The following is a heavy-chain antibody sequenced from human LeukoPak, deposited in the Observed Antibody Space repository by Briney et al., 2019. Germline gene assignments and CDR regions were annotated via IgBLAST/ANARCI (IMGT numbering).Heavy chain of an antibody. CDR2: IYNNGST. D-gene: IGHD3-10*01. CDR1: GGSISSGSYY. CDR3: ARARPMVQPQENDAFDI. Sequence: PSETLSLTCTVSGGSISSGSYYWGWIRQPPGKGLEWIGNIYNNGSTYFNPSLKSRVTISVDSSKNHFSLDLSSVTAADTAVYYCARARPMVQPQENDAFDIWGQGTVVTVSS. V-gene: IGHV4-39*02. J-gene: IGHJ3*02.